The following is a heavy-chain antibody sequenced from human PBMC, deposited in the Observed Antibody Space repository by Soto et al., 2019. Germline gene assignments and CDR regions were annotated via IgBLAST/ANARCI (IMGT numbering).Heavy chain of an antibody. Sequence: QVQLVQSGAEVKKPGSSVKVSCKASGGTFSSYAISWVRQAPGQGLEWMGGIIPIFGTANYAQKFQGRVTLTAXXSXSXXDMELSSLSSEDTAVYYCAREIRDPARYYYYGMDVWGQGTTVTVSS. CDR2: IIPIFGTA. CDR3: AREIRDPARYYYYGMDV. J-gene: IGHJ6*02. CDR1: GGTFSSYA. V-gene: IGHV1-69*12. D-gene: IGHD6-6*01.